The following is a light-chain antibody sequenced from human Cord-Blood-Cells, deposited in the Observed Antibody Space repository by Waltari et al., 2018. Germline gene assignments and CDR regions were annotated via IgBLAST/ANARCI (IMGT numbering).Light chain of an antibody. CDR2: WAS. CDR1: QSVLYSSNNKNY. V-gene: IGKV4-1*01. Sequence: DIVMTQSPDSLAVYLGERATINCTSTQSVLYSSNNKNYLAWYQQKPGQPPKLLIYWASTRESGVPDRFSGSGSGTDFTLTISSLQAEDVAVYYCQQYYSTPYSFGQGTKLEIK. CDR3: QQYYSTPYS. J-gene: IGKJ2*03.